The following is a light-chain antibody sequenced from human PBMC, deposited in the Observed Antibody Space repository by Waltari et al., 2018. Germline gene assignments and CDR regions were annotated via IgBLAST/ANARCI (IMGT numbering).Light chain of an antibody. CDR3: QQRSNGPLT. J-gene: IGKJ4*01. CDR2: CAS. CDR1: QSVRNY. Sequence: ALPQSPPPLTLSPGVRATLSCRASQSVRNYLAWCQQKPGQAPRLLIYCASNRATGVPDRFSGSGSGTDFTVNISSLEPEDVAVYCCQQRSNGPLTFGGGTKVEIK. V-gene: IGKV3-11*01.